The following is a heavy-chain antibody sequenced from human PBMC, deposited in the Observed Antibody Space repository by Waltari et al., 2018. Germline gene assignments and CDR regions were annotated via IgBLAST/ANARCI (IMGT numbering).Heavy chain of an antibody. V-gene: IGHV1-2*02. CDR2: INPNSGGT. CDR1: GYTFPGYY. D-gene: IGHD3-3*02. J-gene: IGHJ4*02. CDR3: ARDYRASKSPRWHYDY. Sequence: QVQLVQSGAEVKKPGASVKVSCKASGYTFPGYYMHWVRPAPGQGLEWMGWINPNSGGTNYAQKFQGRVTMTRDTSISTAYMELSRLRSDDTAVYYCARDYRASKSPRWHYDYWGQGTLVTVSS.